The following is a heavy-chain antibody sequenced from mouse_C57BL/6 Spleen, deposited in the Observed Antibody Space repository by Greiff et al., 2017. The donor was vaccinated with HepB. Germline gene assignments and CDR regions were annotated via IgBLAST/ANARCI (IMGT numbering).Heavy chain of an antibody. CDR2: IYPGSGNT. CDR3: ARREGYDGYSQAWFAY. CDR1: GYTFTDYY. Sequence: QVQLKESGAELVRPGASVKLSCKASGYTFTDYYINWVKQRPGQGLEWIARIYPGSGNTYYNEKFKGKATLTAEKSSSTAYMQLSSLTSEDSAVYFCARREGYDGYSQAWFAYWGQGTLVTVSA. D-gene: IGHD2-3*01. J-gene: IGHJ3*01. V-gene: IGHV1-76*01.